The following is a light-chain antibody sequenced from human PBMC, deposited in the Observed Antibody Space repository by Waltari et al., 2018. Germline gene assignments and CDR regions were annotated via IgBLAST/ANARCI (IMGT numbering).Light chain of an antibody. J-gene: IGKJ4*01. V-gene: IGKV4-1*01. CDR2: WAS. CDR1: QDILYNSNNKNY. CDR3: QQYYKTPS. Sequence: DIVMTQSPGSLVVSLGERATINCKSGQDILYNSNNKNYLAWYQHKPGQSPILLFYWASTRASGVPDRCSGSGSGTDFTLTISRVQAEDVAIYYCQQYYKTPSFGGGTKVE.